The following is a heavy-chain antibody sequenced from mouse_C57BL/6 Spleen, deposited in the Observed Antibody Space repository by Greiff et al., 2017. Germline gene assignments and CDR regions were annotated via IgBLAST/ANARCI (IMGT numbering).Heavy chain of an antibody. CDR2: IYPRSGNT. D-gene: IGHD3-2*02. CDR1: GYTFTSYG. CDR3: ARGGTAQATGFAY. J-gene: IGHJ3*01. Sequence: QVHVKQSGAELARPGASVKLSCKASGYTFTSYGISWVKQRTGQGLEWIGEIYPRSGNTYYNEKFKGKATLTADKSSSTAYMELRSLTSEDSAVYFCARGGTAQATGFAYWGQGTLVTVSA. V-gene: IGHV1-81*01.